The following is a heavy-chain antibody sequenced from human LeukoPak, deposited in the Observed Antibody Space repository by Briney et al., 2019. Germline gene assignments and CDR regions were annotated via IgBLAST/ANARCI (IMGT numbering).Heavy chain of an antibody. Sequence: GGSLRLSCAASGFTFNSYGMHWVRQAPGKGLEWVAIISYDGPNKYYTDSVKGRFTISRDNSKNTLYLQMNSLRAEDTAVYYCARVGHAQDAFDIWGQGTMVTVSS. CDR2: ISYDGPNK. CDR3: ARVGHAQDAFDI. V-gene: IGHV3-30*03. J-gene: IGHJ3*02. CDR1: GFTFNSYG.